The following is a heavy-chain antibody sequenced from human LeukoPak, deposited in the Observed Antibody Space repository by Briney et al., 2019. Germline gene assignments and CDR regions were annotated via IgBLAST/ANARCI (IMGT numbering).Heavy chain of an antibody. CDR3: ARVHYYDSSGPGVVWFDP. V-gene: IGHV4-4*02. J-gene: IGHJ5*02. CDR2: IYHSGST. Sequence: PSGTLSLTCAVSGGSISSSNWWSWVRQPPGKGLEWIGEIYHSGSTNYNPSLKSRVTISVGKSKNQFSLKLSSVTAADTAVYYCARVHYYDSSGPGVVWFDPWGQGTLVTVSS. D-gene: IGHD3-22*01. CDR1: GGSISSSNW.